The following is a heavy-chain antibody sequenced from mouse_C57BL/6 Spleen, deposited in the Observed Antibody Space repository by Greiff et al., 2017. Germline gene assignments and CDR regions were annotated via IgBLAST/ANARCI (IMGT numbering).Heavy chain of an antibody. V-gene: IGHV1-9*01. CDR2: ILPGGGST. D-gene: IGHD3-3*01. CDR3: ARGGLNEAWFAY. J-gene: IGHJ3*01. CDR1: GYTFTGYW. Sequence: QVQLQQSGAELMKPGASVKLSCKATGYTFTGYWIEWVKQRPGHGLEWIGGILPGGGSTNYNEKFKGKATFTAVTSSNTAYMHLSSLTTEDSAIYSCARGGLNEAWFAYWGQGTLVTVSA.